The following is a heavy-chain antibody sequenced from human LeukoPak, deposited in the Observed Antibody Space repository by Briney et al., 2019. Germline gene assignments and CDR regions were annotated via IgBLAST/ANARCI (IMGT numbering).Heavy chain of an antibody. D-gene: IGHD3-22*01. CDR1: GFTFRSYW. V-gene: IGHV3-74*01. CDR3: TRDAGFCHSSGCWKPIDY. CDR2: INSDGTST. J-gene: IGHJ4*02. Sequence: GGSLRLSCAVSGFTFRSYWMHRVRQAQGKGLVWDSRINSDGTSTYADSVKGRFTISRENANNTLYLKMNNLRDDDTAVYYCTRDAGFCHSSGCWKPIDYWGQGALVTVSS.